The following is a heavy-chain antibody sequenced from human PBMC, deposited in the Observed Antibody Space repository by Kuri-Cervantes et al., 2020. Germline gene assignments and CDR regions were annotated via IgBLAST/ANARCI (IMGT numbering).Heavy chain of an antibody. V-gene: IGHV3-33*08. J-gene: IGHJ5*02. D-gene: IGHD3-10*01. CDR1: GFTFSSYG. CDR3: ARDNYGSGSYFLIGGRGFDP. CDR2: IWYDGSNK. Sequence: SLKISCAASGFTFSSYGMHWVRQAPGKGLEWVAVIWYDGSNKYYADSVKGRFTISRDNSKNTLYLQMNSLRAEDTAVYYCARDNYGSGSYFLIGGRGFDPWGQGTLVTVSS.